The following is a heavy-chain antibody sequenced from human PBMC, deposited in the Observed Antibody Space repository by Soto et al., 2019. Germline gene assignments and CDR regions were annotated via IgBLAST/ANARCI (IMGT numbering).Heavy chain of an antibody. D-gene: IGHD5-12*01. CDR1: GFTLSNYR. CDR3: VRHRGGGYDSIFDL. CDR2: IKQDGSLK. Sequence: GGSLRLSCTGSGFTLSNYRMTWVRQAPGKGLEWVANIKQDGSLKFYVDSVRGRFTISRDNTANSLSLQMDSLRAEDTAIYYCVRHRGGGYDSIFDLWGQGTLVTVSS. J-gene: IGHJ4*02. V-gene: IGHV3-7*05.